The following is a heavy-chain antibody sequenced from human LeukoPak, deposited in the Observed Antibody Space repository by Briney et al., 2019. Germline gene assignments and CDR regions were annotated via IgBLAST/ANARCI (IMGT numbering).Heavy chain of an antibody. V-gene: IGHV3-23*01. Sequence: PGGSLRLSCAASGFTSTNYAMNWVRQAPGKGLEWVSVLIGSSGSTDYADSVKGRFTISRDNSKNTVFLQMNSLRAEDTAIYYCAKGXYDYIEIGYFDSWGQGTLVTVSS. D-gene: IGHD5-12*01. CDR3: AKGXYDYIEIGYFDS. J-gene: IGHJ4*02. CDR1: GFTSTNYA. CDR2: LIGSSGST.